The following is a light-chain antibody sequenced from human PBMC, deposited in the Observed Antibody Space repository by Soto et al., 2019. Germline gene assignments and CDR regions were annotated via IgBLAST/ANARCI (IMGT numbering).Light chain of an antibody. CDR1: SSDVGTYNL. V-gene: IGLV2-23*01. CDR2: EGT. Sequence: QAVVTQPASVSGSPGQSITISCTATSSDVGTYNLVSWYQQHPGKAPRLMIFEGTKRPSGVSDRFSASKSGNTASLTISGLQAEDEADYYCFSYAGSGTWVFGGGTKVTVL. CDR3: FSYAGSGTWV. J-gene: IGLJ3*02.